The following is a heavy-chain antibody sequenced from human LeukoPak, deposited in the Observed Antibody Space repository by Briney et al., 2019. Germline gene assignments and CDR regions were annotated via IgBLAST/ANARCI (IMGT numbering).Heavy chain of an antibody. D-gene: IGHD2-2*01. Sequence: GGSLRLSCAASGFTFSDYYMSWVRQAPGKGLEWLSYISNSDSTIYYADSVKGRFTISRDNAKNSLYLQMNSLRAEDTAVYYCARFRRYCSSTSCYDFDYWGQGILVTASS. J-gene: IGHJ4*02. CDR1: GFTFSDYY. CDR2: ISNSDSTI. V-gene: IGHV3-11*01. CDR3: ARFRRYCSSTSCYDFDY.